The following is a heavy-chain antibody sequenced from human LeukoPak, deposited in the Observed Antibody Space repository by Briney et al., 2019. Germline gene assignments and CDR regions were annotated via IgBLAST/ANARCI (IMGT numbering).Heavy chain of an antibody. CDR1: GFTFSSNY. CDR3: ASAWEDSSGYWTSSGY. V-gene: IGHV3-53*01. Sequence: GGSLRLSCAASGFTFSSNYMSWVRQAPGKGLEWVSVIYSGGSTYYADSAKGRCTISRDNSKNTLYLQMNSLRAEDTAVYYCASAWEDSSGYWTSSGYWGQGTLVTVSS. CDR2: IYSGGST. J-gene: IGHJ4*02. D-gene: IGHD3-22*01.